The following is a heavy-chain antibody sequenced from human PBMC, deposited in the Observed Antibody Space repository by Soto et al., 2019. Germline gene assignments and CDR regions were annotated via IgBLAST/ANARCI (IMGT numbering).Heavy chain of an antibody. Sequence: SVKVSCKASGGTFSSYAISWVRQAPGQGLEWMGGIIPIFGTANYAQKFQGRVTITADESTSTAYMELSSLRSEDTAVYYCARAGQVRTGYYYYGMDVWGQGTTVTVSS. J-gene: IGHJ6*02. D-gene: IGHD1-1*01. CDR3: ARAGQVRTGYYYYGMDV. CDR2: IIPIFGTA. CDR1: GGTFSSYA. V-gene: IGHV1-69*13.